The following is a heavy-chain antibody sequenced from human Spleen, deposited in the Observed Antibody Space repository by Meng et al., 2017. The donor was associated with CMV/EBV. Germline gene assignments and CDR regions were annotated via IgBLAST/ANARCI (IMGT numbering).Heavy chain of an antibody. CDR1: GYTFTGYY. CDR3: ARGVGYCSSTSCYRAANYYYGMDV. J-gene: IGHJ6*02. Sequence: ASVKVSCKTSGYTFTGYYMHWVRQAPGQGLEWMGWINPNSGGTNYAQKFQGRVTMTRDTSTSTVYMELSSLRSEDTAVYYCARGVGYCSSTSCYRAANYYYGMDVWGQGTTVTVFS. CDR2: INPNSGGT. V-gene: IGHV1-2*02. D-gene: IGHD2-2*03.